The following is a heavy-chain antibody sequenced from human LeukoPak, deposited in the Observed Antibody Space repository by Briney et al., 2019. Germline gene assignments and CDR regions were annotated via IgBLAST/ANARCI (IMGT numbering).Heavy chain of an antibody. V-gene: IGHV3-72*01. CDR2: IPARGKPNSCNL. Sequence: PGGSLRLSCAVSGFSLSDRHMDWLRQPPGRRLEWVGRIPARGKPNSCNLEFAASVEGRFTMSRDDSKNLLYIHMTTLNTADTAVYYCVRVITRVSGCYHFDYWGQGDLVTVSS. CDR1: GFSLSDRH. D-gene: IGHD2-2*01. CDR3: VRVITRVSGCYHFDY. J-gene: IGHJ4*02.